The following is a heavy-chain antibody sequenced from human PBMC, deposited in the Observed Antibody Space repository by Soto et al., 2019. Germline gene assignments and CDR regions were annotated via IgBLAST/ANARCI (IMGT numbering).Heavy chain of an antibody. CDR2: MNPSTGNT. CDR3: ARGRIIVAGGFDP. Sequence: QVQLVQSGAEVKKPGASVKVSCKASGYTFTSYDIIWVRQATGQGLEWMGWMNPSTGNTDSAEKCQGRLTTTRSTSISTVYMAMSSLCFEDTAVYYCARGRIIVAGGFDPWGQGTLVTVSS. V-gene: IGHV1-8*01. D-gene: IGHD6-19*01. CDR1: GYTFTSYD. J-gene: IGHJ5*02.